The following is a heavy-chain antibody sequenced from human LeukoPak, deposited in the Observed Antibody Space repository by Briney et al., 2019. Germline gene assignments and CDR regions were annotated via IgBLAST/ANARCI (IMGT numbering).Heavy chain of an antibody. CDR2: ISYDGSHK. CDR3: SASRPHYGDYYGLDV. J-gene: IGHJ6*02. CDR1: GFTFSSYG. D-gene: IGHD4/OR15-4a*01. V-gene: IGHV3-30*03. Sequence: PGRSLRLSCAASGFTFSSYGMHWVRQAPGKGLEWVAVISYDGSHKYSADSVKGRSTISRDNSKNTLYLQMNSLRTEDTAVYFCSASRPHYGDYYGLDVWGHGTTVTVSS.